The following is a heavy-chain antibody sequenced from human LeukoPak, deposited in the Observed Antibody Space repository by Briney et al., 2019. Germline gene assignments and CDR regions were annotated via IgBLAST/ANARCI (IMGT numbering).Heavy chain of an antibody. J-gene: IGHJ5*02. V-gene: IGHV4-59*01. Sequence: PGEALTLTCTVSGGTISSYYWSWIRQPPGKGLEWIGYIYYSGSTNYNPSLKSRVTISVGTSKNQFSLKLSSVTAADTAVYYCARDSMYYYGSGNVAHWFDPWGQGTLVTVSS. CDR1: GGTISSYY. CDR3: ARDSMYYYGSGNVAHWFDP. D-gene: IGHD3-10*01. CDR2: IYYSGST.